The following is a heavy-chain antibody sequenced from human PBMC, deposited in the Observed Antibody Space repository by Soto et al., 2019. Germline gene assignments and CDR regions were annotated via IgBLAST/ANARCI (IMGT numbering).Heavy chain of an antibody. V-gene: IGHV4-31*03. J-gene: IGHJ6*02. Sequence: QVRLGESGPGLVKPSETLSLICSVSGGSVNNANYFWNWIRHHPENGLEWIGYIYYSGSTRYNPSFKTRATLSIDTSNNQFSLRLNSVAVADTAVYFCARDADYGGSRGGMDVWGRGTTVTVSS. CDR3: ARDADYGGSRGGMDV. CDR1: GGSVNNANYF. D-gene: IGHD4-17*01. CDR2: IYYSGST.